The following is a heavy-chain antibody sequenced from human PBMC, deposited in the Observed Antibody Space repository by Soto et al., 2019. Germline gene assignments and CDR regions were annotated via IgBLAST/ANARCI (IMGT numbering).Heavy chain of an antibody. D-gene: IGHD6-13*01. CDR3: ARQAAAPGIDLWFDP. Sequence: QLQLQESGPGLVKPSETLSLTCNVSGGSISSSRSSWAWFRQPPGKELEWIANIFYVGNTYYNPSLKSRVTVSVDTSKNQFSLKLDSVTAADTAVYYCARQAAAPGIDLWFDPWGQGTLVTVSS. V-gene: IGHV4-39*01. CDR1: GGSISSSRSS. J-gene: IGHJ5*02. CDR2: IFYVGNT.